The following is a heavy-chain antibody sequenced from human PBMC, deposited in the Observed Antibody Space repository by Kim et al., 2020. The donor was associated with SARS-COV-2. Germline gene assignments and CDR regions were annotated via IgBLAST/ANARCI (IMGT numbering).Heavy chain of an antibody. D-gene: IGHD3-16*01. CDR2: ISSNRSNT. CDR1: GFTFSSYS. CDR3: AMGGGVF. Sequence: GGSLRLSCAASGFTFSSYSMHWVRQAPGKGLEWVSYISSNRSNTYYADSVKGRFTISRDNSKNTLYLQMSSLRAEDTAVYYCAMGGGVFCGQGNVVNVS. J-gene: IGHJ1*01. V-gene: IGHV3-48*01.